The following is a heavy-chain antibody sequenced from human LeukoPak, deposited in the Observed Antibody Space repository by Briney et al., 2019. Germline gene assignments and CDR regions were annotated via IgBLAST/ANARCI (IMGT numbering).Heavy chain of an antibody. CDR3: ARLGAGPTYYDFWSGYSSFYFDY. CDR2: ISSSGNT. D-gene: IGHD3-3*01. Sequence: SETLSLTCTVSGGSTSSGNYYWGWIRQPPGKGPEWIGGISSSGNTYYNPSLKSRITISIDTSKNHFSLKLSSVTAADTAVYYCARLGAGPTYYDFWSGYSSFYFDYWGQGTLVTVSS. J-gene: IGHJ4*02. CDR1: GGSTSSGNYY. V-gene: IGHV4-39*02.